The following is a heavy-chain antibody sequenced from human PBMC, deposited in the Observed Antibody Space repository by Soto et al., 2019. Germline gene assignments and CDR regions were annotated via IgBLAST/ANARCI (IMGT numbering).Heavy chain of an antibody. CDR3: ARVCRAMVRGVITYYFDY. V-gene: IGHV4-34*01. Sequence: PSETLSLTCAVSGGSFRGFYWTWIRQSPGRGLEWLGDINHVGITNYNPSLKSQVSIPVDTSKSQFSLKLSSLRSEDTAVYYCARVCRAMVRGVITYYFDYWGQGTLVTVSS. J-gene: IGHJ4*02. D-gene: IGHD3-10*01. CDR1: GGSFRGFY. CDR2: INHVGIT.